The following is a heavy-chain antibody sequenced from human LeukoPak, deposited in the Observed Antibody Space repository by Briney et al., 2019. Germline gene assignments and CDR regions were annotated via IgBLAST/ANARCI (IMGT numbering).Heavy chain of an antibody. V-gene: IGHV3-21*01. CDR3: ARDYPSLRAAADYYYYYMDV. J-gene: IGHJ6*03. CDR2: ISSSSSYI. CDR1: GFTFSSYS. Sequence: GGSLRLSCAASGFTFSSYSMNWVRQAPGKGLEWVSSISSSSSYIYYADSVKGRFTISRDNAKNSLYLQMNSLRAEDTAVYYCARDYPSLRAAADYYYYYMDVWGKGTTVTVSS. D-gene: IGHD6-13*01.